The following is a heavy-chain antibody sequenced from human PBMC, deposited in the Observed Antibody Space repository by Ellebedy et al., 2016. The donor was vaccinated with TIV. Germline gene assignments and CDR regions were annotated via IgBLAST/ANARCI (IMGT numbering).Heavy chain of an antibody. CDR3: ARGRYDFDP. V-gene: IGHV1-3*01. D-gene: IGHD2/OR15-2a*01. Sequence: ASVKVSCKASGYTFTSYAIHWVRQAPGQGLEWMGWIYADNGDTKYSQKFQDRVTFTTDTSANTAYMELSSLKSEDSAVYYCARGRYDFDPWGQGTLVTVPS. J-gene: IGHJ5*02. CDR1: GYTFTSYA. CDR2: IYADNGDT.